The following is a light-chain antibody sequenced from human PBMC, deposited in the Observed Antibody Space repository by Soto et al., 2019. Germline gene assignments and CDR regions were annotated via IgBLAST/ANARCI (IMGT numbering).Light chain of an antibody. J-gene: IGLJ1*01. CDR3: QSYDSSRSGNV. CDR2: GNK. Sequence: QSVLTQPPSVSGAPGQRVTISCTGSSANIGAAYNVDWYQQLPGTAPKLLIYGNKNRPSGAPSRFSVSKSGTSASLAIAGLQAEDEGDNQVQSYDSSRSGNVFGTGTKVTGL. CDR1: SANIGAAYN. V-gene: IGLV1-40*01.